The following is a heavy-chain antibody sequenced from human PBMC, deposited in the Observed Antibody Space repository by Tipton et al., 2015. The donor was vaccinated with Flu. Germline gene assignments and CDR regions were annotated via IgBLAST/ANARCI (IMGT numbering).Heavy chain of an antibody. D-gene: IGHD2-15*01. CDR3: ATEVAWQGGGYYGMDV. J-gene: IGHJ6*02. CDR1: GLTFDGYA. Sequence: GSLRLSCAASGLTFDGYAMHWVRQAPGKGLEWVSVISWDGGSTFYADSVRGRFTVSRDNSENSLYLQMSSLRAEDTALYYCATEVAWQGGGYYGMDVWGQGTTVTVSS. V-gene: IGHV3-43D*03. CDR2: ISWDGGST.